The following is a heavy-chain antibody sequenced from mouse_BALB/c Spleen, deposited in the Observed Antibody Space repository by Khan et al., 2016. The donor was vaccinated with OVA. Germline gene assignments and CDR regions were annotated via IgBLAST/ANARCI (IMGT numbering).Heavy chain of an antibody. Sequence: VQLKQSGPELVKPGASVKISCKASGYSFTGYFMNWVMQSHGKSLEWIGRIHPHIGETFYNQRFVDKATLTVDESSSTAYMELRSLAFEDSAVYICTKKDGSYFDYWGQGTTLTVSS. V-gene: IGHV1-20*02. CDR3: TKKDGSYFDY. J-gene: IGHJ2*01. CDR1: GYSFTGYF. CDR2: IHPHIGET.